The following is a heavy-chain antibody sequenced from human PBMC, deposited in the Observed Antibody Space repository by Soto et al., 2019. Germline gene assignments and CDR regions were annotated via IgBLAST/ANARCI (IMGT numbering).Heavy chain of an antibody. CDR1: GGTFSNYA. D-gene: IGHD3-16*01. CDR2: IIPMFGTT. CDR3: ARGGSHPIEIDY. V-gene: IGHV1-69*01. Sequence: QVQLVQSGAEVKKPGSSVKVSCKASGGTFSNYAINWVRQAPGQGLEWMGGIIPMFGTTNYPQKFQGRVTITADESTSTAYMELTSLRSEDTAVYYCARGGSHPIEIDYWGQGSKVIVSS. J-gene: IGHJ4*02.